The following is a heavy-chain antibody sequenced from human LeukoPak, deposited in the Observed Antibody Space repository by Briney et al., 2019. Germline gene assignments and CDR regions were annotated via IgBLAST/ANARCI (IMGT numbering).Heavy chain of an antibody. CDR2: INQDGSKK. CDR1: GFTLSRYW. J-gene: IGHJ4*02. V-gene: IGHV3-7*01. CDR3: AKEATTVTTFDY. D-gene: IGHD4-17*01. Sequence: GGSLRLSCAASGFTLSRYWTTWVRQAPGKGLEWVANINQDGSKKYYVDSVKGRFTISRDNSKNTLYLQMNSLRAEDTAVYYCAKEATTVTTFDYWGQGILVTVSS.